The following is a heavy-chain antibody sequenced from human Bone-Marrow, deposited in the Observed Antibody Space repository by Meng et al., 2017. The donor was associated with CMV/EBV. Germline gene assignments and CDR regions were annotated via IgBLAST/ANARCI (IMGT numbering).Heavy chain of an antibody. CDR1: GYTFTGYY. D-gene: IGHD6-13*01. CDR3: ARDVEQLISGGYCSSAFDY. J-gene: IGHJ4*02. Sequence: ASVKVSCTASGYTFTGYYMHWVRQAPGQGLEWMGWINPNSGGTNYAQKFQGRVTMTRDTSISTAYMALSRLRSKDKAVYYCARDVEQLISGGYCSSAFDYWGQGKLVTFSS. CDR2: INPNSGGT. V-gene: IGHV1-2*02.